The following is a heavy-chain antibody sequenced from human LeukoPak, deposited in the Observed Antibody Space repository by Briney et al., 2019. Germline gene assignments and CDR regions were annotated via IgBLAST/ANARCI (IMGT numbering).Heavy chain of an antibody. D-gene: IGHD3-10*01. J-gene: IGHJ6*03. V-gene: IGHV1-69*13. CDR1: GGTFSSYA. CDR2: IIPIFGTA. Sequence: SVKVSCKASGGTFSSYAISWVRQAPGQGLEWMGGIIPIFGTANYAQKFQGRVTITADESTSTAYMELSSLRSEDTAVYYCARGPSPYGSGSYYTRATDYYYYMDVWGKGTTVTVSS. CDR3: ARGPSPYGSGSYYTRATDYYYYMDV.